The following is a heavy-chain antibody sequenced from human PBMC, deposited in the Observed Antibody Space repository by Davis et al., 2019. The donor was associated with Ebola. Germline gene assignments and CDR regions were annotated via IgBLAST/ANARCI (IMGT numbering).Heavy chain of an antibody. CDR1: GYTFTGYY. CDR3: ARVVRNWFDP. Sequence: ASVKVSCKASGYTFTGYYMHWVRQAPGQGLEWMGWINTNTGNPTYAQGFTGRFVFSLDTSVSTAYLQISSLKAEDTAVYYCARVVRNWFDPWGQGTLVTVSS. J-gene: IGHJ5*02. D-gene: IGHD2-21*01. V-gene: IGHV7-4-1*02. CDR2: INTNTGNP.